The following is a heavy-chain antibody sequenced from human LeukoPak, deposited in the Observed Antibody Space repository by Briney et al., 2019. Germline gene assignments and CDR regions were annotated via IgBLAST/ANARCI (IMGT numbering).Heavy chain of an antibody. CDR2: INHSGST. CDR1: GGSFSGYY. V-gene: IGHV4-34*01. CDR3: ARGIAVAGPFDY. Sequence: LETLSLTCAVYGGSFSGYYWSWIRQPPGKGLEWIGEINHSGSTNYNPSLKSRVTISVDTSKNQFSLKLSSVTAADTAVYYCARGIAVAGPFDYWGQGTLVTVSS. D-gene: IGHD6-19*01. J-gene: IGHJ4*02.